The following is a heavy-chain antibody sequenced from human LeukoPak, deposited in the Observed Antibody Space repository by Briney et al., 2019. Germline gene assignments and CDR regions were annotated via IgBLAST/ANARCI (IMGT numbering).Heavy chain of an antibody. D-gene: IGHD3-22*01. CDR1: GFTFSSYS. CDR3: AKDPFDSSGYYLLNFDY. CDR2: ISTSTTTI. Sequence: QTGGSLRLSCEASGFTFSSYSMNWVRQAPGKGLEWISYISTSTTTIYYANSVKGRFTISRDNAKKSLYLQMNSLRAEDTAVYYCAKDPFDSSGYYLLNFDYWAREPWSPSPQ. J-gene: IGHJ4*02. V-gene: IGHV3-48*01.